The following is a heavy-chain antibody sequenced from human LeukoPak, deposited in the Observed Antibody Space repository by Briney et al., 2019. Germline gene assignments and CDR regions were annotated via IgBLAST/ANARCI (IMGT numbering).Heavy chain of an antibody. D-gene: IGHD3-22*01. Sequence: SETLSLTCAVYGGSFSGYYWSWIRQPPGKGLEWIGEINHSGSTNYNPSLKSRVTISVDTSKNQFSLELSSVTAADTAVYYCARLGYYDSSGSILGYGMDVWGQGTTVTVSS. CDR1: GGSFSGYY. V-gene: IGHV4-34*01. CDR2: INHSGST. J-gene: IGHJ6*02. CDR3: ARLGYYDSSGSILGYGMDV.